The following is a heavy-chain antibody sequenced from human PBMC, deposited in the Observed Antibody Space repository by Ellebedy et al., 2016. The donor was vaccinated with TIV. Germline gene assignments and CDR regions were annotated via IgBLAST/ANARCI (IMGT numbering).Heavy chain of an antibody. CDR2: IYWDNEK. CDR1: GFSLPNSRVA. Sequence: SGPTLVKPTQTLTLTCTFSGFSLPNSRVAVGWLRQPPGKALEWLALIYWDNEKSYSPTLKSRLTITTDTSKNQVVLQMTNMDPVDSGTYYCAQFINHAGRRYFDYWGQGVLVTVSS. CDR3: AQFINHAGRRYFDY. V-gene: IGHV2-5*02. J-gene: IGHJ4*02. D-gene: IGHD3-10*01.